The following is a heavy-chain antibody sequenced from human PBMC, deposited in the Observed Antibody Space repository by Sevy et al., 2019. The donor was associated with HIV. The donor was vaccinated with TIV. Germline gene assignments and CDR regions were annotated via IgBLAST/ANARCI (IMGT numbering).Heavy chain of an antibody. D-gene: IGHD3-16*02. CDR2: IYYSGST. CDR3: ARVTYYDYIWGSYRYFDY. CDR1: GGSISSYY. J-gene: IGHJ4*02. Sequence: SETLSLTCTVSGGSISSYYWSWIRQPPGKGLEWIGYIYYSGSTNYNPSLKSRVTISVDTSKNRFSLKLSSVTAADTAVYYCARVTYYDYIWGSYRYFDYWGQGTLVTVSS. V-gene: IGHV4-59*01.